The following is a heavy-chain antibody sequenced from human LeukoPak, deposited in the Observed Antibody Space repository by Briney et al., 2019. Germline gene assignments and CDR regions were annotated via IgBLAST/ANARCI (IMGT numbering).Heavy chain of an antibody. Sequence: GGSLRLSCAASGFTFSNAWMSWVRQAPGKGLEWVGRTKSKTDGGTTDYAAPVKGRFTISRDDSKNTLYLQMNSLKNEDTAVYYCTTLTSILRSGWGQGTLVTVSS. D-gene: IGHD3-3*01. V-gene: IGHV3-15*01. CDR1: GFTFSNAW. CDR2: TKSKTDGGTT. CDR3: TTLTSILRSG. J-gene: IGHJ4*02.